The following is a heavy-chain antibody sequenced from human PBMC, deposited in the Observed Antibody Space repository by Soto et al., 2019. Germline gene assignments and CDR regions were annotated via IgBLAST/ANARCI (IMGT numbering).Heavy chain of an antibody. V-gene: IGHV1-18*04. CDR1: GYTFTSYG. CDR2: ISAYNGNT. D-gene: IGHD3-22*01. Sequence: ASVKVSCKASGYTFTSYGISWVRQAPGQGLEWMGWISAYNGNTNYAQKLQGRVTMTTDTSTSTAYMELRSLRSDDTAVYYCARVADYYDTLDAFDIWGQGTMVTVSS. J-gene: IGHJ3*02. CDR3: ARVADYYDTLDAFDI.